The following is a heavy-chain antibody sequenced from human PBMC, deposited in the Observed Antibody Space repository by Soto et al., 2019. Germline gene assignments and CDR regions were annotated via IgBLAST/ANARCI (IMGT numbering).Heavy chain of an antibody. D-gene: IGHD4-17*01. Sequence: QVQLVESGGGVVQPGRSLRLSCAASGFTFSSYGMHWVRQAPGKGLEWVAVIWYDGSNKYYADSVKGRFTISRDNSKNTLYLQMNGLRAEDTAVYYCARSQTVTTFSRWYFDLWGRGTLVTVSS. J-gene: IGHJ2*01. CDR3: ARSQTVTTFSRWYFDL. CDR2: IWYDGSNK. V-gene: IGHV3-33*01. CDR1: GFTFSSYG.